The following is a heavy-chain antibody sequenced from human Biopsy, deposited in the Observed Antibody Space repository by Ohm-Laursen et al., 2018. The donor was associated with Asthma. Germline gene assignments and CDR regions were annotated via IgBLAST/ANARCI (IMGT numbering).Heavy chain of an antibody. CDR3: ARAQDYYDSRGYYRSFDY. V-gene: IGHV4-31*11. Sequence: SQTLSLTCAVYGGSFSGHYWTWIRQHPGKGLEWIGFIYYSGSTYYNPSLKSRVSISIDTSKNQFSLKLSPVTAADTAVYYCARAQDYYDSRGYYRSFDYWGQGTLVTVSS. CDR2: IYYSGST. CDR1: GGSFSGHY. D-gene: IGHD3-22*01. J-gene: IGHJ4*02.